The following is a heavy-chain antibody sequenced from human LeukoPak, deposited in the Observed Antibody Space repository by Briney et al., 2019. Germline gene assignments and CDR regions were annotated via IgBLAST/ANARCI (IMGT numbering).Heavy chain of an antibody. V-gene: IGHV3-7*01. CDR1: GLTYSDFC. CDR2: MNEDESEE. Sequence: GGSLRLSCAASGLTYSDFCMSGVRQPPGRGVDGVASMNEDESEENYLDSVNGRFTISRDNTENSLYLQMSGLRADAVAAYYCVREYYYNSSGYRALRYWGQGTLVTVSS. D-gene: IGHD3-22*01. CDR3: VREYYYNSSGYRALRY. J-gene: IGHJ4*02.